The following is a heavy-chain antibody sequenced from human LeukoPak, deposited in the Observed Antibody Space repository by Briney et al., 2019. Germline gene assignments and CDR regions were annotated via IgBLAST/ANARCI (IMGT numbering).Heavy chain of an antibody. D-gene: IGHD3-10*01. CDR3: ARDGDHYYGSGSYEYYFDY. J-gene: IGHJ4*02. V-gene: IGHV3-74*01. Sequence: GGSLRLSCAASGFTFSSYWMHWVGQPPGKGLLWVSRINSVGGSTSYADSVKGRFTISRDNAKNTLYLQMNSLRAEDTAVYYCARDGDHYYGSGSYEYYFDYWGQGTLVTVSS. CDR1: GFTFSSYW. CDR2: INSVGGST.